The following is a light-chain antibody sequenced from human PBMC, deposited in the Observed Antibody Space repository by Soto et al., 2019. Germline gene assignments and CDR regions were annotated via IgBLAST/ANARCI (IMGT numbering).Light chain of an antibody. CDR2: AVT. Sequence: QSVLTQPRSVSGPPGQSVTFSCTATSRGAGSHKYVSWCQQYPGKVTKLIIYAVTERPSGLPDRFSGSKSGNTASLTISGLQAEDEADYYCCSYAGSSTFGVLGTGTKVTVL. CDR1: SRGAGSHKY. J-gene: IGLJ1*01. V-gene: IGLV2-11*01. CDR3: CSYAGSSTFGV.